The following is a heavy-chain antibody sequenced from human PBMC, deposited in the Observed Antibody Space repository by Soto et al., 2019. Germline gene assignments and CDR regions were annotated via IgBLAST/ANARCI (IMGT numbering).Heavy chain of an antibody. CDR3: ANSQAREYYFDY. J-gene: IGHJ4*02. Sequence: ASVKVSCKAFGGTFSSYAISWVRQAPGQGLEWMGGIIPIFGTANYAQKFQGRVTITADESTSTAYMELSSLRSEDTAVYYCANSQAREYYFDYWGQGTLVTVSS. D-gene: IGHD3-10*01. CDR2: IIPIFGTA. CDR1: GGTFSSYA. V-gene: IGHV1-69*13.